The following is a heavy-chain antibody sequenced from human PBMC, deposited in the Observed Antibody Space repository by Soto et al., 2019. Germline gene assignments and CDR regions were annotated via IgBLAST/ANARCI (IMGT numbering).Heavy chain of an antibody. Sequence: SETLSLTCTVSGGSISSYYWSGIRQPAGKGLEWIGRIYTSGSTNYNPSLKSRVTMSVDTSKNQFSLKLSSVTAADTAVYYCAATTNGYSSGLTEPWGQGTMVTVSS. CDR3: AATTNGYSSGLTEP. V-gene: IGHV4-4*07. CDR2: IYTSGST. D-gene: IGHD6-19*01. J-gene: IGHJ5*02. CDR1: GGSISSYY.